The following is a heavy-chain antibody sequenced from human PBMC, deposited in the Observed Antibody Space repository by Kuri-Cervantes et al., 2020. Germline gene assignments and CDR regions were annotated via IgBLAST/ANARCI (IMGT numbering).Heavy chain of an antibody. CDR3: AALRRTSGQLNY. D-gene: IGHD3-10*01. V-gene: IGHV4-39*01. J-gene: IGHJ4*02. Sequence: SETLSLTCTVSGGSISSSSYYWGWIRQPPGKGLEWIGSIYYSGSTYYNPSLKSRVTIPVDTSRNQFSLKLSPVTAADTAVYYCAALRRTSGQLNYWGQGTLVTVSS. CDR2: IYYSGST. CDR1: GGSISSSSYY.